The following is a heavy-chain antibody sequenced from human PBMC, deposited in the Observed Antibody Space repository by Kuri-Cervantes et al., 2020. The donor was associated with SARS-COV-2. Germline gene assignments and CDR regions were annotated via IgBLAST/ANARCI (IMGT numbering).Heavy chain of an antibody. Sequence: ASVKVSCKASGYTFTGCCVHWIRQAPGEGLEWMGWINPKSGGTNYAQKFQGWVTMTRETSISTAYMELSRLRSDDTAVYYCARGPAITIFGVLRGRENWFDPWGQGTLVTVSS. J-gene: IGHJ5*02. CDR3: ARGPAITIFGVLRGRENWFDP. V-gene: IGHV1-2*04. CDR2: INPKSGGT. D-gene: IGHD3-3*01. CDR1: GYTFTGCC.